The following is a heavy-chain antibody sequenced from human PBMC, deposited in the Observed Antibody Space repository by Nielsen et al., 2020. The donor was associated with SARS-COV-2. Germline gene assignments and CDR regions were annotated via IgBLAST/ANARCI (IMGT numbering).Heavy chain of an antibody. CDR3: ARQQTSHSTYYYYGMDV. Sequence: SETLSLTCTVSGGSISSYYWSWIRQPPGKGLEWIGYIYYSGSTNYNPSLKGRVTISVDTSKNQFSLKLSSVTAADTAVYYCARQQTSHSTYYYYGMDVWGQGTTVTVSS. V-gene: IGHV4-59*08. J-gene: IGHJ6*02. CDR2: IYYSGST. CDR1: GGSISSYY.